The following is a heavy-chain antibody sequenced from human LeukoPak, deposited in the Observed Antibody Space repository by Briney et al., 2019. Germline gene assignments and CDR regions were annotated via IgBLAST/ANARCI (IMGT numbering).Heavy chain of an antibody. CDR1: GFTVSSNY. V-gene: IGHV3-53*01. CDR3: ARSLPPYSGSYPGVFDS. Sequence: PGGSLRLSCAASGFTVSSNYMSWVRQAPGKGLEWVSVIYKGGNTYYADSVKGRFTISRDNSKNTLYLQMNSLRAEDTAVYYCARSLPPYSGSYPGVFDSWAREPWSPSPQ. CDR2: IYKGGNT. J-gene: IGHJ4*02. D-gene: IGHD1-26*01.